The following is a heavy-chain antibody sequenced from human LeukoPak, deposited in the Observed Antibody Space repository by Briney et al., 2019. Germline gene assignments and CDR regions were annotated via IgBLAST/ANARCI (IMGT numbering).Heavy chain of an antibody. J-gene: IGHJ3*02. CDR1: GFSFRTSK. CDR3: AKDRSSTWYGAFDI. D-gene: IGHD6-13*01. V-gene: IGHV3-48*03. CDR2: IDSGGITI. Sequence: TGGSLRLSCAASGFSFRTSKMHWVRQAPGKGLEWIAYIDSGGITIYNVDSVKGRFTISRDNAKNSLFLQMNSLSAEDTAVYCCAKDRSSTWYGAFDIWGQGTMVIVSS.